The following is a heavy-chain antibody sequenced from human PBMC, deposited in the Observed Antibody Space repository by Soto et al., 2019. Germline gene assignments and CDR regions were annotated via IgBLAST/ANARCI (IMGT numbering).Heavy chain of an antibody. CDR2: IKQDGSEK. V-gene: IGHV3-7*01. Sequence: EVLLVESGGGLVQPGGSLRLSCTASGITVSTYWMNWVRQTPGKGLEWVAIIKQDGSEKHYADFVKGRFTISRDNAKKSLYLQMSNRRAEDTAVYYCVRSNGWTPDFWGRGTRVTVSS. CDR3: VRSNGWTPDF. D-gene: IGHD6-19*01. CDR1: GITVSTYW. J-gene: IGHJ4*02.